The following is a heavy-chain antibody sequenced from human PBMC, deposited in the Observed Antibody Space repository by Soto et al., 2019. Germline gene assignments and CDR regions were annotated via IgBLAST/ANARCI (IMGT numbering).Heavy chain of an antibody. Sequence: PSETLSLTCTVSGGSINSGDYYWSWSRQPPGKGLGRIGYISYSGTTYYKPSLRSRITIALDTSKNQFSLRLASVTAADTAVYYCASTNYDYVWGSYRFDYCGQGTLVTVSS. CDR1: GGSINSGDYY. V-gene: IGHV4-30-4*01. D-gene: IGHD3-16*02. CDR2: ISYSGTT. J-gene: IGHJ4*02. CDR3: ASTNYDYVWGSYRFDY.